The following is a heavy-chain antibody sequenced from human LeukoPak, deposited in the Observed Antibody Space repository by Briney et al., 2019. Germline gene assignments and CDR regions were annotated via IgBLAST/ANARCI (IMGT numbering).Heavy chain of an antibody. CDR1: SGSIGSYY. J-gene: IGHJ6*03. V-gene: IGHV4-59*01. D-gene: IGHD6-13*01. CDR2: IYYTGST. CDR3: AGDTLRSSWYRYYYYYMDV. Sequence: SETLSLTCTVSSGSIGSYYWSWIRQPPGKGLEWIGYIYYTGSTDYNPSLKSRVTILVDRSKNQFSLKLSSLTAADTAVYYCAGDTLRSSWYRYYYYYMDVWGKGTTVTISS.